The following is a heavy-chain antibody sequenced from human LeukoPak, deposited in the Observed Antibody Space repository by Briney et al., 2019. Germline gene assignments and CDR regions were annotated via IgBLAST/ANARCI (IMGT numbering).Heavy chain of an antibody. Sequence: SETLSLTCSVSGGSIISYYWSWIRQPPGKGLEWIGYIYYTGSTNSNPSLKSRVTISVDTSKNQFSLRLASVTAADTAVYYCARGYYYDYSGPDFDYWGQGTLVTVSS. V-gene: IGHV4-59*01. CDR2: IYYTGST. J-gene: IGHJ4*02. CDR1: GGSIISYY. CDR3: ARGYYYDYSGPDFDY. D-gene: IGHD3-22*01.